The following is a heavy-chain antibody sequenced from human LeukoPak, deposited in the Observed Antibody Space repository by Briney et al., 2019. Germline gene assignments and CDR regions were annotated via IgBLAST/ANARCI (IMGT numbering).Heavy chain of an antibody. CDR3: VLGSYPRNYFDY. D-gene: IGHD3-16*01. V-gene: IGHV4-61*02. Sequence: PSQTLSLTCTVSGGSISSGSYYWSWIRQPAGKGLEWIGRIYTSGSTNYNPSLKSRVTISVDTSKNQFSLKLSSVTAADTAVYYCVLGSYPRNYFDYWGQGTLVTVSS. J-gene: IGHJ4*02. CDR2: IYTSGST. CDR1: GGSISSGSYY.